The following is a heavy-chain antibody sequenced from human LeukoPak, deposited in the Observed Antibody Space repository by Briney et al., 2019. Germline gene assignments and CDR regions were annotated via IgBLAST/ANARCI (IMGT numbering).Heavy chain of an antibody. Sequence: GASVKVSCKASGYTFTGYYMHWVRQAPGQGLEWMGWISPNSGDTNYAQKFQGRVTVTRDTSISTAYMELSRLRSDDTAVYYCARVGSSGWYVHPTLDYWGQGTLVTVSS. CDR2: ISPNSGDT. CDR1: GYTFTGYY. J-gene: IGHJ4*02. CDR3: ARVGSSGWYVHPTLDY. V-gene: IGHV1-2*02. D-gene: IGHD6-19*01.